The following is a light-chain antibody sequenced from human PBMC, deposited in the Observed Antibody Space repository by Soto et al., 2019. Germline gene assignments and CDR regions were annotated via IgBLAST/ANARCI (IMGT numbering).Light chain of an antibody. CDR3: QVFDGNTDDVI. J-gene: IGLJ2*01. V-gene: IGLV3-21*02. CDR1: IGSKT. Sequence: SYELTQAPSVSVAPGQTARITCGDIGSKTVHWYQQKPGQAPVLVVYDDSDRPSGIPDRFSGSNSGNTATLTITTVEAGDEAAYFCQVFDGNTDDVIFGGGTQLTVL. CDR2: DDS.